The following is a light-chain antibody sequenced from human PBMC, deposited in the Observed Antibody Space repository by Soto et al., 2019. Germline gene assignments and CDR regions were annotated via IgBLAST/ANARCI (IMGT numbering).Light chain of an antibody. CDR2: DAS. J-gene: IGKJ1*01. CDR1: QSIRSW. Sequence: DIQMTQSPSTLSASVGDRVTITCRAGQSIRSWLAWYQQKPGKAPKLLIYDASSLQSGVPSRFSGSGSGTDFTLTISCLQSEDFATYYCQQYYSYPRTFGQRTKVDI. CDR3: QQYYSYPRT. V-gene: IGKV1-5*01.